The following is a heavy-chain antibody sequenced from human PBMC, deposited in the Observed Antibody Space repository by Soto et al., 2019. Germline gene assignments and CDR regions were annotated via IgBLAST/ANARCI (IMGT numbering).Heavy chain of an antibody. CDR2: VLGGGGST. J-gene: IGHJ3*02. CDR3: ARKGPPRDAFDI. Sequence: GGSLRLSCAASGFTFSSYAMSWVRQTPGKGLEWVSGVLGGGGSTFYADSVKGRFTISRDNSKNMLYVQMNSLRAEDTAIYYCARKGPPRDAFDIWGQGTMVTVSS. V-gene: IGHV3-23*01. CDR1: GFTFSSYA.